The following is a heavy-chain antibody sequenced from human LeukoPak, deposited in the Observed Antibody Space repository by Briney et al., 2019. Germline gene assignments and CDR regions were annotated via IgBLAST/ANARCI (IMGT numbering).Heavy chain of an antibody. D-gene: IGHD5-12*01. Sequence: ASVKVSCKASGYTFTGYYMHWVRQAPGQGLEWMGWINPNSGGTNYAQKFQRRVTMTRDTSISTAYMELSRLRSDDAAVYYCARDGVDIVATTHDYWGQGTLVTVSS. CDR2: INPNSGGT. CDR1: GYTFTGYY. V-gene: IGHV1-2*02. CDR3: ARDGVDIVATTHDY. J-gene: IGHJ4*02.